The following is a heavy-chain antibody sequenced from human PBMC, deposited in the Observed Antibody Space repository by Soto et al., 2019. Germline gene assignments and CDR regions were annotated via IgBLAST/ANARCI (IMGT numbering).Heavy chain of an antibody. Sequence: HPGGSLRLSCAASGFTFSSYGMHWVRQAPGKGLEWVAVISYDGSNKYYADSVKGRFTISRDNSKNTLYLQMNSLRAEDTAVYYCAKALHVLRFLYGMDVWGQGTTVTVS. V-gene: IGHV3-30*18. D-gene: IGHD3-3*01. CDR1: GFTFSSYG. CDR3: AKALHVLRFLYGMDV. J-gene: IGHJ6*02. CDR2: ISYDGSNK.